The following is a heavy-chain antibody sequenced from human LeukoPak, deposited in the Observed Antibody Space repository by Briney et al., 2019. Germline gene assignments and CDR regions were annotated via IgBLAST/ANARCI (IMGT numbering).Heavy chain of an antibody. J-gene: IGHJ4*02. Sequence: GGSLRLSCAASGFTFSSYAMSWVRQAPGKGPEWVSTISIDGGRTYYADSVKGRFTVSRDTSKNTLYLQMNSLRAEDTAVYYCAKEGSLTTVTPFDYWGQGTLVTVSS. CDR2: ISIDGGRT. CDR1: GFTFSSYA. D-gene: IGHD4-17*01. V-gene: IGHV3-23*01. CDR3: AKEGSLTTVTPFDY.